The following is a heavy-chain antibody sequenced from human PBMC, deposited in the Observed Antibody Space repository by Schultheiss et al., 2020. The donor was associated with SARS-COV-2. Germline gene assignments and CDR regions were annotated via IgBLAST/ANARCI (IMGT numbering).Heavy chain of an antibody. CDR3: AKTIVSGRYFDY. D-gene: IGHD1-26*01. J-gene: IGHJ4*02. CDR1: GFTVSSNY. Sequence: GGSLRLSCAASGFTVSSNYMSWVRQAPGKGLEWVSAISGSGGSTYYADSVKGRFTISRDNSKNTLYLQMNSLRAEDTAVYYCAKTIVSGRYFDYWGQGTLVTVSS. V-gene: IGHV3-23*01. CDR2: ISGSGGST.